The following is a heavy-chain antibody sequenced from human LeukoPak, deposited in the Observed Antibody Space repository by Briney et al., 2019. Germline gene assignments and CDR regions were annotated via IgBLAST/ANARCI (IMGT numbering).Heavy chain of an antibody. J-gene: IGHJ5*02. V-gene: IGHV4-4*09. Sequence: SETLSLTCTVSGGSNNSYYWSWIRQPPGKGLEWIGYTHPSGNTNYSPSLKSRVTISIDTSRNQFSLKLSSVTAADTAVYYCARKAPKKGWFYPWGQGTLVTVSP. CDR1: GGSNNSYY. CDR2: THPSGNT. CDR3: ARKAPKKGWFYP.